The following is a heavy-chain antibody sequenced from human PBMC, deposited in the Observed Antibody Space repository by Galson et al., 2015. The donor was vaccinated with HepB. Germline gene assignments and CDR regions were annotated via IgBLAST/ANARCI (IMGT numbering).Heavy chain of an antibody. J-gene: IGHJ4*02. CDR3: TRDRLDC. V-gene: IGHV3-7*03. Sequence: SLRLSCAASGFTFSSYWMSWVRQAPGKGLEWVAYINQDGSGKFYVDSVKGRFTISRDNAKSSLYLQMNSLRAEDTAVYYCTRDRLDCWGQGILVTVSS. CDR1: GFTFSSYW. CDR2: INQDGSGK. D-gene: IGHD6-6*01.